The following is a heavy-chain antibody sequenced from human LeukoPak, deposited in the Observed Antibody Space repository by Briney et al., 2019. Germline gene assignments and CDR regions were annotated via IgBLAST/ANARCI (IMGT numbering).Heavy chain of an antibody. V-gene: IGHV4-34*01. CDR1: GGSFSGYY. J-gene: IGHJ4*02. Sequence: PSETLSLTCAVYGGSFSGYYWSWIRQPPGKGLEWIGEINHSGSTNYNPSLKSRVTISVDTSKNQFSLKLSSVTAADTAVYYCARGDPPRGRLIFDYWGQGTLVTVSS. CDR2: INHSGST. CDR3: ARGDPPRGRLIFDY. D-gene: IGHD3-16*01.